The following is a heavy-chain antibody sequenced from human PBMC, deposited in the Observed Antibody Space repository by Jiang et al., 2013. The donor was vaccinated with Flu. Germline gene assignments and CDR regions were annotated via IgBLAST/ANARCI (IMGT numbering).Heavy chain of an antibody. CDR2: IIPFSATT. D-gene: IGHD2-21*02. J-gene: IGHJ4*02. V-gene: IGHV1-69*06. CDR1: GGTFGRYG. Sequence: SGAEVKKPGSSVKVSCKASGGTFGRYGINWVRQAPGQGLEWMGVIIPFSATTYFAQKFQDRVTLTADKSTTTAYMDLSSLTSEDTAVYYCARENRSPYCGGDCWAFDSWGQ. CDR3: ARENRSPYCGGDCWAFDS.